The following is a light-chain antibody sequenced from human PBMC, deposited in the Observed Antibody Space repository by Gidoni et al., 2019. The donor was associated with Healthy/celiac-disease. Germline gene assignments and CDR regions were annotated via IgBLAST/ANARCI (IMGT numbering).Light chain of an antibody. V-gene: IGKV1-39*01. CDR1: QSISSY. CDR2: AAS. CDR3: QQSDSTPRLS. J-gene: IGKJ4*01. Sequence: DIQMTQSPSSLSASVGDRVTITCRASQSISSYLNWYQQKPGKAPKILIFAASSLQSGVPSRFSGSGSWTDFNITISSLQHEEFATYYCQQSDSTPRLSFGGGTKVEIK.